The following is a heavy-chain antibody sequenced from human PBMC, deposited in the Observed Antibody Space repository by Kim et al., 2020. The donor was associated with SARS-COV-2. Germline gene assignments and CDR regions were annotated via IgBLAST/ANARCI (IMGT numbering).Heavy chain of an antibody. V-gene: IGHV3-33*01. Sequence: YADSVKGRFTISIDNSRNTLYLQMNSLRAEETAVYYCARRIVDTAMGVGYWGQGTLVTVSS. J-gene: IGHJ4*02. CDR3: ARRIVDTAMGVGY. D-gene: IGHD5-18*01.